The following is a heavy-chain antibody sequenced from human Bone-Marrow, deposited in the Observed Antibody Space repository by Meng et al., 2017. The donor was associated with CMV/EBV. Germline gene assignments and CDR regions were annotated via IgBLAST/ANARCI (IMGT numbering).Heavy chain of an antibody. J-gene: IGHJ6*02. CDR3: ARVARYDFWSGSLYGMDV. Sequence: SETLSLTCAVYGGSFSGYYWSWIRQPPGKGLEWIGEINHSGSTNYNPSLKSRVTISVDTSKNQFSLKLSSVTAADTAVYYCARVARYDFWSGSLYGMDVWGQGTTVTVSS. D-gene: IGHD3-3*01. CDR1: GGSFSGYY. CDR2: INHSGST. V-gene: IGHV4-34*01.